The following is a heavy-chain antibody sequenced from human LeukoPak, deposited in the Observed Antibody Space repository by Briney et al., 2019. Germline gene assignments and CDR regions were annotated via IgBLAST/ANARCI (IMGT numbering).Heavy chain of an antibody. CDR2: ISSSSNYI. J-gene: IGHJ3*02. CDR1: GFTFSSYS. Sequence: GGSLRLSCAASGFTFSSYSMNWVRQAPGKGLEWVSSISSSSNYIYYADSVKGRFTISRDNAKNSLYLQMNSLRAEDTAVYYCARDTLDLTGYYDAFDIWGQGTMVTVSS. V-gene: IGHV3-21*01. D-gene: IGHD3-9*01. CDR3: ARDTLDLTGYYDAFDI.